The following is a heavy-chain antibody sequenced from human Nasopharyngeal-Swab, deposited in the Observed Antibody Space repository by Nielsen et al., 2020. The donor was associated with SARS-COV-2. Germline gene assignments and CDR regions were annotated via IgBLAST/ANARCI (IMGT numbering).Heavy chain of an antibody. J-gene: IGHJ3*02. Sequence: GESLKISCAASGFTFSSSAMHWVRQASGKGLEWVGRIRSKANSYATAYAASVKGRFTISRDDSKNTAYLQMNSLKTEDTAVYYCTRRGYSGYGYDAFDIWGQGTMVTVPS. CDR1: GFTFSSSA. CDR3: TRRGYSGYGYDAFDI. CDR2: IRSKANSYAT. D-gene: IGHD5-12*01. V-gene: IGHV3-73*01.